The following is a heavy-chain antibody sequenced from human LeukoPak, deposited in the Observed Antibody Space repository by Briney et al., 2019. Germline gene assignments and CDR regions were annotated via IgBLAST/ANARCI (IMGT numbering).Heavy chain of an antibody. Sequence: ASVKVSCKASGYTFTSYDINWVRQATGQGLEWMGWMNPNSGNTGYAQKFQGRVTMTRNTSISTAYMELSSLRSEDTAVYYCARRYSSSWNYYYYMGVWGKGTTVTISS. CDR3: ARRYSSSWNYYYYMGV. J-gene: IGHJ6*03. CDR2: MNPNSGNT. D-gene: IGHD6-13*01. V-gene: IGHV1-8*01. CDR1: GYTFTSYD.